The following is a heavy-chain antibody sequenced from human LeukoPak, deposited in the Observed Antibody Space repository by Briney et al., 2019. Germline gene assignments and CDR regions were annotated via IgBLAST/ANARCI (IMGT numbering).Heavy chain of an antibody. J-gene: IGHJ4*02. CDR3: AKEGTASKPSDFDH. Sequence: GGPQRLSCAASGFLFTDYGMHWVRQAPGKGLEWLTFIRYDGSDKYDADSVKGRFTISRDNSKNTLYLQMNSLTSEDTAVYYCAKEGTASKPSDFDHWGQGILVTVSS. CDR1: GFLFTDYG. V-gene: IGHV3-30*02. CDR2: IRYDGSDK. D-gene: IGHD1/OR15-1a*01.